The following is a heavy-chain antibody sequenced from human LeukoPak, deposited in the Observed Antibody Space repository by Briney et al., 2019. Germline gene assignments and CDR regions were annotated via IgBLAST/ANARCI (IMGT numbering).Heavy chain of an antibody. J-gene: IGHJ4*02. D-gene: IGHD5-24*01. CDR2: ITSDGSST. Sequence: GGSLRLSCAASGFTFSSYWMHWVRQAPGKGLVWVSRITSDGSSTSYADSVKGRSTISRDNAKNTLYLQMNSLRAEDTAVYYCAKAGMATYFEREDYWGQGTLVTVSS. CDR1: GFTFSSYW. V-gene: IGHV3-74*01. CDR3: AKAGMATYFEREDY.